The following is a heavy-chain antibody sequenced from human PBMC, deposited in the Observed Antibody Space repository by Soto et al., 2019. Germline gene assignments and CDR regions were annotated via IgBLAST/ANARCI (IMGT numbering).Heavy chain of an antibody. CDR2: IYYSGST. J-gene: IGHJ4*02. CDR3: ARGRGGWFGESYYFDY. Sequence: PSETLSLTCTVPGGSISSGGYYWSWIRQHPGKGLEWIGYIYYSGSTYYNPSLKSRVTISVDTSKNQFSLKLSSVTAADTAVYYCARGRGGWFGESYYFDYWGQGTLVTVSS. V-gene: IGHV4-31*03. D-gene: IGHD3-10*01. CDR1: GGSISSGGYY.